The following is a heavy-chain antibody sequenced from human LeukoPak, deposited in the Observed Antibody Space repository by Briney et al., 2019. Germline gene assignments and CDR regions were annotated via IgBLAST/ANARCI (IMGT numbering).Heavy chain of an antibody. Sequence: ASVKVSCTASGGTFSSYAISWVRQAPGQGLEWMGGIIPIFGTANYAQKFQGRVTITADESTSTAYMELSSLRSEDTAVYYCARDGEGAVAGRSDWFDPWGQGTLVTVSS. CDR2: IIPIFGTA. V-gene: IGHV1-69*13. CDR3: ARDGEGAVAGRSDWFDP. D-gene: IGHD6-19*01. CDR1: GGTFSSYA. J-gene: IGHJ5*02.